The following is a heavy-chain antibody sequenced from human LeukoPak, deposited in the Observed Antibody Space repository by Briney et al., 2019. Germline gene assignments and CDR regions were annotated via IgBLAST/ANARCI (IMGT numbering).Heavy chain of an antibody. CDR1: GLSLSSFW. CDR3: ASLPGGRTAALEFDL. V-gene: IGHV3-7*01. Sequence: QAGRSLRLSCATSGLSLSSFWMSWVRQPPGKGLGWEAIIKQDGWERYYVDSVKGRFTISRDNAKSSLFLQMNSLRAEDTAVYYCASLPGGRTAALEFDLRGRGTLVTVSS. CDR2: IKQDGWER. J-gene: IGHJ2*01. D-gene: IGHD6-13*01.